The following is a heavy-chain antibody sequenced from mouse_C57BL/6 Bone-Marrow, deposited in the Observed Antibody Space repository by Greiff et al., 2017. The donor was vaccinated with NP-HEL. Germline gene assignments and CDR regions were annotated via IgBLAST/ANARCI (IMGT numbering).Heavy chain of an antibody. CDR1: GYTFTSYW. D-gene: IGHD3-3*01. CDR2: IYPSDSET. J-gene: IGHJ2*01. Sequence: VQLQQPGAELVRPGSSVKLSCKASGYTFTSYWMDWVKQRPGQGLEWIGNIYPSDSETHYNQKFKDKATLTVDKSSSTAYMQLSSLTSEDSAVYYCARGGTEYFDYWGQGTTLTVSS. V-gene: IGHV1-61*01. CDR3: ARGGTEYFDY.